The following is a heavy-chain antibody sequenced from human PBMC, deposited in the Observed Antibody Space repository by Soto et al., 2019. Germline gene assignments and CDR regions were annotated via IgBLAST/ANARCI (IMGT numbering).Heavy chain of an antibody. CDR3: ARDYFDSSDYTTNWFDP. V-gene: IGHV4-39*01. Sequence: SQTLSLTCSVSGDTLRNSRFYWAWIRQPPGEGLEWIGSIYHTGNAYYNPSLKSRVTIFVDTSKNQFSLKLTSVTAADTALYYCARDYFDSSDYTTNWFDPWGQGSLVTVS. D-gene: IGHD3-22*01. J-gene: IGHJ5*02. CDR1: GDTLRNSRFY. CDR2: IYHTGNA.